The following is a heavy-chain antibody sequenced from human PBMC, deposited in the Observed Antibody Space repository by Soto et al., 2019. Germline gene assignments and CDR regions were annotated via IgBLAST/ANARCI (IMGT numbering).Heavy chain of an antibody. D-gene: IGHD4-17*01. J-gene: IGHJ4*02. CDR1: GFTFSSYS. V-gene: IGHV3-21*01. CDR3: ARDPERNLQDYGEAVYFDY. CDR2: ISSSSSYI. Sequence: GGSLRLSCAASGFTFSSYSMNWVRQAPGKGLEWVSSISSSSSYIYYADSVKGRFTISRDNAKNSLYLQMNSLRAEDTAVYYCARDPERNLQDYGEAVYFDYWGQGTLVTVSS.